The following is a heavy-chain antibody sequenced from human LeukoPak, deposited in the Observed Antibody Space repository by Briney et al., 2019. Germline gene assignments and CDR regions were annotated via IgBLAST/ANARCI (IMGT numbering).Heavy chain of an antibody. D-gene: IGHD5-24*01. CDR2: VKPRGGST. Sequence: SVKVSCKASGYIFTTYYIHWVRQAPGQGLEWMGIVKPRGGSTEYAQKLQGRVTVTRDTSTSTVYMELSSLRSDDTAVYYCAREMAGGYFDYWGQGTLVTVCS. V-gene: IGHV1-46*04. CDR3: AREMAGGYFDY. J-gene: IGHJ4*02. CDR1: GYIFTTYY.